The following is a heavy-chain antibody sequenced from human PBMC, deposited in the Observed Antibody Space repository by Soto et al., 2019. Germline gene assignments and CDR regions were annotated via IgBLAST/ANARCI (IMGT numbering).Heavy chain of an antibody. CDR3: TRGDAYYGRPLMGV. CDR2: MRSNGYGEAT. CDR1: RTILGEYD. D-gene: IGHD3-10*01. J-gene: IGHJ6*03. Sequence: RRFPGSPSRTILGEYDLGGCPQPPGKGHEWLGVMRSNGYGEATAYAASLRGTFTTARDETLSSAYLQMNSLRTGATAVYYWTRGDAYYGRPLMGVWRKGTTVTVSS. V-gene: IGHV3-49*03.